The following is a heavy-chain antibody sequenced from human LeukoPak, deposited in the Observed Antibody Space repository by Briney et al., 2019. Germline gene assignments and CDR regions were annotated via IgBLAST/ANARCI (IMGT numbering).Heavy chain of an antibody. D-gene: IGHD1-26*01. CDR2: ISYDGSNK. CDR1: GFTFSSYG. J-gene: IGHJ6*02. Sequence: GGSLRLSCAASGFTFSSYGMHWVRQAPSKGLEWVAVISYDGSNKYYADSVKGRFTISRDNSKNTLYLQMNSLRAEDTAVYYCAKDHSGSAYGMDVWGQGTTVTVSS. V-gene: IGHV3-30*18. CDR3: AKDHSGSAYGMDV.